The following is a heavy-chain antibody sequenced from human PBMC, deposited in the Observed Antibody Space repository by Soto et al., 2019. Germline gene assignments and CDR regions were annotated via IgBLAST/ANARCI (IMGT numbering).Heavy chain of an antibody. CDR2: IWYDGSNK. CDR1: GFTFSSYG. Sequence: QVQLVESGGGVVQPGRSLRLSCAASGFTFSSYGMHWVRQAPGKGLEWVAVIWYDGSNKYYADSVKGRFTISRDNSKNTLYLQMNSLRAEDKAVYYCAREGIAAAGTDYWGQGTLVTVSS. J-gene: IGHJ4*02. D-gene: IGHD6-13*01. CDR3: AREGIAAAGTDY. V-gene: IGHV3-33*01.